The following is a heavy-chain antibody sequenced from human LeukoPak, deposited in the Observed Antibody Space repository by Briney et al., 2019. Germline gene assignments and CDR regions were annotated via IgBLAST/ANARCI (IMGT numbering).Heavy chain of an antibody. Sequence: GGSLRLSCAASGFTFSSYAMHWVRQAPGKGLEWVAVISYDGSYKDYADSVKGRFTVSRDNSKSTLYLQMNSLRAEDTAVYYCAKDQDYYYYMDVWGKGPRSPSP. V-gene: IGHV3-30*04. J-gene: IGHJ6*03. CDR1: GFTFSSYA. CDR2: ISYDGSYK. CDR3: AKDQDYYYYMDV.